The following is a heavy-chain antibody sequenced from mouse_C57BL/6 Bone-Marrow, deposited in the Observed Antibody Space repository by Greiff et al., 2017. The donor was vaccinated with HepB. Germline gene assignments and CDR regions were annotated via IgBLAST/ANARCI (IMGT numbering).Heavy chain of an antibody. CDR1: GYTFTSYW. CDR3: ANYGSSSPYAMDY. J-gene: IGHJ4*01. CDR2: IHPNSGST. Sequence: QVQLKQPGAELVKPGASVKLSCKASGYTFTSYWMHWVKQRPGQGLEWIGMIHPNSGSTNYNEKFKSKATLTVDKSSSTAYMQLSSLTSEDSAVYYCANYGSSSPYAMDYWGQGTSVTVSS. D-gene: IGHD1-1*01. V-gene: IGHV1-64*01.